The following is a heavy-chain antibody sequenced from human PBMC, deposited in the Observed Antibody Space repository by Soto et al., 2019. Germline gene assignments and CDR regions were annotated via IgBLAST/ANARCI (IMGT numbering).Heavy chain of an antibody. D-gene: IGHD6-6*01. CDR2: VIPILGTA. V-gene: IGHV1-69*11. Sequence: QVQLVQSGAEVKKPGSSVKVSCKASGGTFSSYAVSWVRQAPGQGLEWMGGVIPILGTANYAQKFQGGVTITADESASTAFMELSSLGYEDTAVYYCARGVGYSSSSLGAHDYCGQGTLVTVSS. J-gene: IGHJ4*02. CDR1: GGTFSSYA. CDR3: ARGVGYSSSSLGAHDY.